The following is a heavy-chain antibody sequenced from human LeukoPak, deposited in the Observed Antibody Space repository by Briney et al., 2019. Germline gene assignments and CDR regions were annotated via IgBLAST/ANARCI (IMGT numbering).Heavy chain of an antibody. Sequence: ASVKVSCKASGYTFTGYYMHWVRQAPGQGLEWMGRINPNSGGTNYAQKFQGRVTTTRDTSISTAYMELSRLRSDDTAVYYCASGSYYYYYYYMDVWGKGTTVTVSS. CDR1: GYTFTGYY. CDR3: ASGSYYYYYYYMDV. CDR2: INPNSGGT. J-gene: IGHJ6*03. D-gene: IGHD1-26*01. V-gene: IGHV1-2*06.